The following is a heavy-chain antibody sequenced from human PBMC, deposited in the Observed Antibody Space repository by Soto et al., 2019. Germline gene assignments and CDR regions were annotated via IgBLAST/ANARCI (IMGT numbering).Heavy chain of an antibody. V-gene: IGHV3-64D*06. CDR2: ITSNGGST. CDR1: GFTFSSYV. D-gene: IGHD6-13*01. J-gene: IGHJ4*02. Sequence: GGSLRLSCSASGFTFSSYVMNWVRQAPGKGLEYASGITSNGGSTFYADSVKGRFIISRDNSQNTVYLQMSSLTTADTAVYYCLVASAAYWGQGTQVTVSS. CDR3: LVASAAY.